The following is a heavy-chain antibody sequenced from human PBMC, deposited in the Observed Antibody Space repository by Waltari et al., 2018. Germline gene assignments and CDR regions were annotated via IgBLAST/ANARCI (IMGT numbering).Heavy chain of an antibody. J-gene: IGHJ2*01. Sequence: EVQLVESGGGLVQPGGSLSLSCVASGFSVSANYMNWVRQAPGKGLEWVSVIYSDDSTDYADSVKGRFTIFRDNSKNTVYLQMNSLRPEDTAVYYCARAFGYCSGVSCSYWYFDLWGRGTLSAVSS. CDR1: GFSVSANY. CDR2: IYSDDST. V-gene: IGHV3-66*02. CDR3: ARAFGYCSGVSCSYWYFDL. D-gene: IGHD2-15*01.